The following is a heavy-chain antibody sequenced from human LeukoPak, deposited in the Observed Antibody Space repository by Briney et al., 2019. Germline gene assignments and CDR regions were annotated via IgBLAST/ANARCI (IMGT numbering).Heavy chain of an antibody. J-gene: IGHJ5*02. CDR3: ARLYDSSGYTNWLDP. D-gene: IGHD3-22*01. CDR2: IYYRGST. Sequence: SGTLSLTCTVSGGSISSHYWSWIRQPPGKGLEWIGYIYYRGSTKYNPSLKSRVTISVDTSNNQFSLKLSSVTAADTAVYYCARLYDSSGYTNWLDPWGQGTLVTVSS. CDR1: GGSISSHY. V-gene: IGHV4-59*11.